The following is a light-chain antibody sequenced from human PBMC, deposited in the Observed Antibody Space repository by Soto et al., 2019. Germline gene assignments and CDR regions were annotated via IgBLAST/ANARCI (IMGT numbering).Light chain of an antibody. V-gene: IGLV1-44*01. J-gene: IGLJ7*01. Sequence: QSVLTQPPSVSATPGQGVTLSCSGGDSNIGSTAVNWYQQVPGTAPKLLIYSSNQRPSGVPDRISGSKSGTSASLAISGLQSEDEADYYCAAWDDGVNVWLFGGGTQLTVL. CDR1: DSNIGSTA. CDR3: AAWDDGVNVWL. CDR2: SSN.